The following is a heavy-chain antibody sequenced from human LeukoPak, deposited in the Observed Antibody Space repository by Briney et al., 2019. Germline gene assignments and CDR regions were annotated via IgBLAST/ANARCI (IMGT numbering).Heavy chain of an antibody. CDR2: VITVSSYI. CDR1: GFTFSDYS. CDR3: ARLRRNSDRSDFFYYYDH. J-gene: IGHJ4*02. Sequence: GGSLRLSCAPSGFTFSDYSMNWVRQAPGKGLGWVASVITVSSYIYYADSMRGRFTISRDNAKNSLFLQMNSLRAEDTAVYYCARLRRNSDRSDFFYYYDHWGQGTLVTVSS. V-gene: IGHV3-21*01. D-gene: IGHD3-22*01.